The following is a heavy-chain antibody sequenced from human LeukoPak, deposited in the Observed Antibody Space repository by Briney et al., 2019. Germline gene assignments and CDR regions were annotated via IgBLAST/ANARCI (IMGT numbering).Heavy chain of an antibody. V-gene: IGHV3-48*01. CDR3: ARGSTYYDSSGQVPFDY. Sequence: GGSLRLPCAASGFTFSSYSMNWVRQAPGKGLEWGSYISGSSSTIYYADSVKGRFTISRDNGKNTLYLQMNSLRAEDTAVYYCARGSTYYDSSGQVPFDYWGQGTLVTVSS. CDR2: ISGSSSTI. CDR1: GFTFSSYS. J-gene: IGHJ4*02. D-gene: IGHD3-22*01.